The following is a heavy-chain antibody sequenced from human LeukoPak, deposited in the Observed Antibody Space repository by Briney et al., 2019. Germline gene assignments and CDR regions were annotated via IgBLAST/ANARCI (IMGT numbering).Heavy chain of an antibody. CDR1: GGSISSYC. V-gene: IGHV4-59*12. D-gene: IGHD2-15*01. J-gene: IGHJ5*02. CDR3: ARGGVVAARNWFDP. CDR2: IYYSGST. Sequence: PSETLSLTCTVSGGSISSYCWSWIRQPPGKGLEWIGYIYYSGSTNYNPSLKSRVTISVDTSKNQFSLKLSSVTAADTAVYYCARGGVVAARNWFDPWGQGTLVTVSS.